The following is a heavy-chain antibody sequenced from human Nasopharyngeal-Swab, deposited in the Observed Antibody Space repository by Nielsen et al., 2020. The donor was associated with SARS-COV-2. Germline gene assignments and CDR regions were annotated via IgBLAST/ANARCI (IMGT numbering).Heavy chain of an antibody. V-gene: IGHV4-59*01. D-gene: IGHD5-24*01. J-gene: IGHJ4*02. Sequence: SDTLSLTCTVSGGSISSYYWSWIRQPPGKGLEWIGYIYYSGSTNYNPSLKSRVTISVDTSKNQFSLKLSSVTAADTAVYYCARDKGDGYNSFDYWGQGTLVTVSS. CDR2: IYYSGST. CDR3: ARDKGDGYNSFDY. CDR1: GGSISSYY.